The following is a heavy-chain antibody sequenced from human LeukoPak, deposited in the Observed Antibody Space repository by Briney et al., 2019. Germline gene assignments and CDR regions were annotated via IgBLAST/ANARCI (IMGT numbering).Heavy chain of an antibody. Sequence: GASVKVSCKVSGYTLTELSMHWVRQAPGKGLEWMGGFDPEDGETIYAQKFQGRVTMTEDTSTDTAYMELSSLRSEDTAVYYCATVGTKCSTSCYAFDYWGQGTLVTVSS. CDR2: FDPEDGET. CDR1: GYTLTELS. J-gene: IGHJ4*02. D-gene: IGHD2-2*01. V-gene: IGHV1-24*01. CDR3: ATVGTKCSTSCYAFDY.